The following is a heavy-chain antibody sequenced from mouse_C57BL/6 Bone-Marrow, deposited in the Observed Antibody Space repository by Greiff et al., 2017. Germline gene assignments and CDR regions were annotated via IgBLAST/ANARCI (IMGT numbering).Heavy chain of an antibody. V-gene: IGHV1-59*01. CDR1: GYTFTSYW. CDR2: IDPSDSYT. J-gene: IGHJ2*01. D-gene: IGHD2-2*01. Sequence: QVQLQQPGAELVRPGTSVKLSCKASGYTFTSYWMHWVKQRPGQGLEWIGVIDPSDSYTNYNQKFKGKATLTVDTASSTAYMQRSSLTSEDSAVCYCARGYGYEDYWGQGTTLTVSS. CDR3: ARGYGYEDY.